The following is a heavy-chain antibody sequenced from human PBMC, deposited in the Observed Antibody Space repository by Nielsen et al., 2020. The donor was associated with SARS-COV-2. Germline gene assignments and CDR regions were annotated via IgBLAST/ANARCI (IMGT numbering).Heavy chain of an antibody. D-gene: IGHD3-10*01. J-gene: IGHJ4*02. CDR1: GFTFSSYW. CDR2: ISASGSTS. Sequence: GESLKISCAASGFTFSSYWMNWVRQAPGKGLEWVSTISASGSTSYYADSVKDRFTISRDNSETTLYLQLDSPTVEDTAVYYCAKGVGGGYSGSGTASDYWGQGTLVTVSS. V-gene: IGHV3-23*01. CDR3: AKGVGGGYSGSGTASDY.